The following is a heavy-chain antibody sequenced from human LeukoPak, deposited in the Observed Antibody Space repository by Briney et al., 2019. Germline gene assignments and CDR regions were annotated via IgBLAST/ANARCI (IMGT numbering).Heavy chain of an antibody. V-gene: IGHV4-39*07. Sequence: SETLSLTCTVSGGSISSSSYYWGWIRQPPGKGLEWIGSIYYSGSTYYNPSLKSRVTISVDTSKNQFSLKLSSVTAADTAVYYCARTLGMITFGGVIVANWFDPWGQGTLVTVSS. D-gene: IGHD3-16*02. CDR1: GGSISSSSYY. J-gene: IGHJ5*02. CDR3: ARTLGMITFGGVIVANWFDP. CDR2: IYYSGST.